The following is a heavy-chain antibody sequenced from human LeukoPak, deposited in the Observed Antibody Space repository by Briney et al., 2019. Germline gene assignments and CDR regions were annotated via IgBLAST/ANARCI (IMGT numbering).Heavy chain of an antibody. D-gene: IGHD3-3*01. CDR3: ARVYYDFWSGYSILDY. CDR1: GYTFTSYY. CDR2: INPNSGGT. Sequence: ASVKVSCKASGYTFTSYYMHWVRQAPGQGLEWMGWINPNSGGTNYAQKFQGRVTMTRDTSISTAYMELSRLRSDDTAVYYCARVYYDFWSGYSILDYWGQGTLVTVSS. J-gene: IGHJ4*02. V-gene: IGHV1-2*02.